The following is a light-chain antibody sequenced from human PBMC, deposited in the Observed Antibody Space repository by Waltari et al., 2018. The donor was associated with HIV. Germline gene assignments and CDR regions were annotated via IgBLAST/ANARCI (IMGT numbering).Light chain of an antibody. V-gene: IGKV6-21*01. Sequence: EIVLTQSPEFQSVTPKEKVTITCRASQNIGVRLHWFQQKPDQPPKLLMRYASQPFSGVPSRFAGSGSGTDCTLTINSLEPEDAATYYCQQSRSLPYTFGQGTKLEIE. J-gene: IGKJ2*01. CDR2: YAS. CDR1: QNIGVR. CDR3: QQSRSLPYT.